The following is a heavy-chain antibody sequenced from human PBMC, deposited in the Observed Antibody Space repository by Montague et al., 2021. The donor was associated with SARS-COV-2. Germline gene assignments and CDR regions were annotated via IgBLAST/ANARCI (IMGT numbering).Heavy chain of an antibody. CDR1: GFSRKTSGEG. D-gene: IGHD6-19*01. Sequence: PALVKPTQTLTLTCTFSGFSRKTSGEGVGWIRQSPGKAPEWLALSYWSDEKNYSPSLKNRVTTSKDTSNNQVVLSMTNMGPVDTATTYCAHSRAYCSDTTGNRNWNFDLWGRGTLVTVSS. CDR2: SYWSDEK. CDR3: AHSRAYCSDTTGNRNWNFDL. J-gene: IGHJ2*01. V-gene: IGHV2-5*01.